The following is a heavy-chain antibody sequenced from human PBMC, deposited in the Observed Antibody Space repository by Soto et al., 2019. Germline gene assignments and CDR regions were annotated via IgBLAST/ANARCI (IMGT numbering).Heavy chain of an antibody. V-gene: IGHV1-18*01. CDR3: SRGTSIPDSGDY. D-gene: IGHD6-6*01. J-gene: IGHJ4*01. Sequence: ASVKVSCKASGYTFTNYGINWVRQAPGQGLEWLGWVSAYNGERRYAQRVQARVIMTTDTSTTTAYMELRSLRSDDTAVYYCSRGTSIPDSGDYWGQGTLVTVSS. CDR1: GYTFTNYG. CDR2: VSAYNGER.